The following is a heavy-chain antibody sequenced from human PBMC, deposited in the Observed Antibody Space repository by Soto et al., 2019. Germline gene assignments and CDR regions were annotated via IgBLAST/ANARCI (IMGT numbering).Heavy chain of an antibody. D-gene: IGHD1-26*01. V-gene: IGHV1-18*01. Sequence: GASVKVSCKASGYIITSYGISWVRQAPGQGLEWMGWISTHNDNTHYAQNLQGRVTMTTDTSTSTAYMELRSLRSDDTAVYYCARGLYSGTYNGYYYYYGMDVWGQGTTVTVSS. CDR2: ISTHNDNT. J-gene: IGHJ6*02. CDR3: ARGLYSGTYNGYYYYYGMDV. CDR1: GYIITSYG.